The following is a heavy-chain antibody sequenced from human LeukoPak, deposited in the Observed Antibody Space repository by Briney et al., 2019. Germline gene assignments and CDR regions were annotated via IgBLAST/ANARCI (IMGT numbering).Heavy chain of an antibody. V-gene: IGHV3-23*01. J-gene: IGHJ4*02. CDR1: GVTFSSYA. Sequence: GGSLRLSCAASGVTFSSYAMSWVRQAPGKGLEWVSGVSASGATTYYADSVKGRFTISRDNSKDTLFLQMNSLRAEDAALYYCAKVPPTTSGGRFDNWGQGTLVTVSS. CDR3: AKVPPTTSGGRFDN. D-gene: IGHD1-1*01. CDR2: VSASGATT.